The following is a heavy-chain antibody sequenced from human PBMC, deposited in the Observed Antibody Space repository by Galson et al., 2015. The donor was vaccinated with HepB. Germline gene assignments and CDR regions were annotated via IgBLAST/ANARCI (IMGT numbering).Heavy chain of an antibody. J-gene: IGHJ4*02. D-gene: IGHD2-15*01. CDR3: ARGVRYCSGGSCYSGFDY. V-gene: IGHV1-18*04. Sequence: SVKVSCKASGYTFTSYGISWVRQAPGQGLEWMGWISAYNGNTNYAQKLQGRVTMTTDTSTSTAYMELRSLRSDDTAVYYCARGVRYCSGGSCYSGFDYWGQGTLVTVSS. CDR2: ISAYNGNT. CDR1: GYTFTSYG.